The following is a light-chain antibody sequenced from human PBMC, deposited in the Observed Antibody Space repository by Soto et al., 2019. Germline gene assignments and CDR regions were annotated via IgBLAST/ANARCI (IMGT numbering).Light chain of an antibody. V-gene: IGKV3-20*01. CDR3: QQYGSSPYT. CDR1: QSVSSSY. CDR2: DAS. J-gene: IGKJ2*01. Sequence: EMVLTQSPGTLSLSPGERATLSCRASQSVSSSYLAWYQQKPGQAPRLRIYDASRRATGIPDRFSGSGSGTDFTLTISRLEPEDFAVYFCQQYGSSPYTFGQGTKLEIK.